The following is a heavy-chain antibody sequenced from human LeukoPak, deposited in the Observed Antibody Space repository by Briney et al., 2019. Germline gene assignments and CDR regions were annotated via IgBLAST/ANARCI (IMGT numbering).Heavy chain of an antibody. CDR3: ALHCSSTSCPIGY. Sequence: GGSLRLSCAASGFTFSSYAMSWVRQAPGKGLEWVSAISGSGGSTYYADSVKGRFTISRDNSKNTLYLQMNILRAEDTAVYYCALHCSSTSCPIGYWGQGTLVTVSS. J-gene: IGHJ4*02. CDR1: GFTFSSYA. D-gene: IGHD2-2*01. V-gene: IGHV3-23*01. CDR2: ISGSGGST.